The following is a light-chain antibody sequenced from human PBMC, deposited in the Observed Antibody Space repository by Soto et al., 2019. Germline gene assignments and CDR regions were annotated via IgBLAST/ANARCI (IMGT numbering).Light chain of an antibody. CDR3: LLDFGYFWA. CDR1: QAIRSA. CDR2: AAS. Sequence: IQLTQSPSSLSASVGDRVTITCRASQAIRSALGWYQQKPGKVPKLLIYAASTLQSGVPSRFSGSGFGTDFTLTISRLQPEDFATYYCLLDFGYFWAFGEGTKVDIK. J-gene: IGKJ1*01. V-gene: IGKV1-6*01.